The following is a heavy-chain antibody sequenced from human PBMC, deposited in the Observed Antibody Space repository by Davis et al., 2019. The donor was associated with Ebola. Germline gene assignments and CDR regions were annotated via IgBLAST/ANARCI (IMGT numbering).Heavy chain of an antibody. D-gene: IGHD3-22*01. CDR3: ARGGYYDSSGYSHDAFDI. V-gene: IGHV3-30*03. CDR2: ISYDGSNK. J-gene: IGHJ3*02. Sequence: GGSLRLSCAASGFTYSTYGMYWVRQAPGKGLEWVAVISYDGSNKYYADSVKGRFTISRDNSKNTLYLQMNSLRAEDTAVYYCARGGYYDSSGYSHDAFDIWGQGTMVSVSS. CDR1: GFTYSTYG.